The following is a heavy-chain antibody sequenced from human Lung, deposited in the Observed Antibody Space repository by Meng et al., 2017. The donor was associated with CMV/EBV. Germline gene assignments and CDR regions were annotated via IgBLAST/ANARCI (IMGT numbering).Heavy chain of an antibody. V-gene: IGHV2-5*02. CDR1: GFSLSTSGVS. J-gene: IGHJ4*02. D-gene: IGHD2/OR15-2a*01. CDR3: ATTVGRNPGDY. Sequence: QINLKESVPTLMKPTPTLKLTCTFSGFSLSTSGVSVGWRRQPPGTALEWLALIYWDDAERYSQSLKSRITITKETTNTQVVLKMTKMDHVDTAKYYCATTVGRNPGDYWGQGTLVTVSS. CDR2: IYWDDAE.